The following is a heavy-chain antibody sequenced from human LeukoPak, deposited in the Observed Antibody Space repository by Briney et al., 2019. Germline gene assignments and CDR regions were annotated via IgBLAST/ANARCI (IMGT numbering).Heavy chain of an antibody. Sequence: GGSLRLSCAGSGFIFNNYAMHWVRQPPGKGLEWVSGISWNSGSIDYADSVRGRFTISRDNAKNSLYLQMNSLRVEDTAFYYCAKDNRRHYTSGPNPDSLHWGQGALVTVSS. D-gene: IGHD6-19*01. CDR1: GFIFNNYA. CDR2: ISWNSGSI. J-gene: IGHJ4*02. CDR3: AKDNRRHYTSGPNPDSLH. V-gene: IGHV3-9*01.